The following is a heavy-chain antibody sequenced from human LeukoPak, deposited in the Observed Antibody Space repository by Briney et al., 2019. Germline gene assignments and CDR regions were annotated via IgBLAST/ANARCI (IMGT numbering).Heavy chain of an antibody. CDR1: GFTFSSYS. CDR3: ASAGYCSGGSCWVY. D-gene: IGHD2-15*01. V-gene: IGHV3-21*01. CDR2: ISSSSSYI. Sequence: PGGSLRLSCAASGFTFSSYSMNWVRQAPGKGLEWVSSISSSSSYIYYADSVEGRFTISRDNAKNSLYLQMNSLRAEDTAVYYCASAGYCSGGSCWVYWGQGTLVTVSS. J-gene: IGHJ4*02.